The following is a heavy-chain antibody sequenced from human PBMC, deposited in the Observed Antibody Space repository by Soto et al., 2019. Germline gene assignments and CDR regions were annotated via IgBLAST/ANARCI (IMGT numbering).Heavy chain of an antibody. D-gene: IGHD2-15*01. CDR1: GFTFSSYS. J-gene: IGHJ5*02. Sequence: GGSLRLSCAASGFTFSSYSMNWVRQAPGKGLEWVSYISSSSSTIYYADSVEGRFTISRDNAKNSLYLQMNSLRDEDTAVYYCARDGYCSGGSCPKTNWFDPGGQGTLVTGSS. CDR2: ISSSSSTI. V-gene: IGHV3-48*02. CDR3: ARDGYCSGGSCPKTNWFDP.